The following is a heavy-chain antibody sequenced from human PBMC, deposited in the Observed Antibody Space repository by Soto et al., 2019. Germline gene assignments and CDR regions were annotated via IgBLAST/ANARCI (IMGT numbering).Heavy chain of an antibody. CDR3: ARDGITIFGVVTHNPYYYYGMDV. CDR1: GGSVSSVSYY. V-gene: IGHV4-61*01. Sequence: PSETLSLTCTVSGGSVSSVSYYWSWIRQPPGKGREWIGYIYYSGSTNYNPSLKSRVTISVDTSKNQFSLKLSSVTAADTAVYYCARDGITIFGVVTHNPYYYYGMDVWGQGTTVTVSS. J-gene: IGHJ6*02. CDR2: IYYSGST. D-gene: IGHD3-3*01.